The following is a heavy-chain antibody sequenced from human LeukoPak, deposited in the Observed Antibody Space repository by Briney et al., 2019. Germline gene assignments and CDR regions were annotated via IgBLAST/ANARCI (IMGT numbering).Heavy chain of an antibody. Sequence: SETLSLTCTVSGGSITDYYWNWLRQSPEKGLEWIGYVYYTGTTYYSPSLKSRVAISLDRSKNQFSLNLNSVTAADTAVYYCARSVLWFGDLGYWGQGILVTVSS. V-gene: IGHV4-59*03. CDR1: GGSITDYY. D-gene: IGHD3-10*01. CDR2: VYYTGTT. J-gene: IGHJ4*02. CDR3: ARSVLWFGDLGY.